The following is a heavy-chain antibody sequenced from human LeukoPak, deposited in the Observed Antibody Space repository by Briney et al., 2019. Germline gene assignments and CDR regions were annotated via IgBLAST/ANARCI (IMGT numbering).Heavy chain of an antibody. D-gene: IGHD5-12*01. CDR3: ARDNTGYESPYYYYYMDV. CDR1: GFAIDDYG. CDR2: INRSGSST. V-gene: IGHV3-20*04. J-gene: IGHJ6*03. Sequence: PGGSLRLSCAASGFAIDDYGMSWVRQVAGKRLQWVGGINRSGSSTGYGDSVKGRFTISRDIVKNSLYLQMNSLRVDDTALYFCARDNTGYESPYYYYYMDVWGKGTAVSVSS.